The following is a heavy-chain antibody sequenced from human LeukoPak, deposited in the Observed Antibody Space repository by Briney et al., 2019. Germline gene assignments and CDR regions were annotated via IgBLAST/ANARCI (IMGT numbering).Heavy chain of an antibody. D-gene: IGHD6-13*01. CDR1: GFTFSSYA. Sequence: PGGSLRLSCAASGFTFSSYAMSWVRQAPGKGLEWVSAISGSGGSTYYADSVKGRFTISRDNSKNTLYLQMNSLRAEDTAVYYCAKDHIAAAGWETWSDPWGQGTLVTVSS. CDR3: AKDHIAAAGWETWSDP. J-gene: IGHJ5*02. V-gene: IGHV3-23*01. CDR2: ISGSGGST.